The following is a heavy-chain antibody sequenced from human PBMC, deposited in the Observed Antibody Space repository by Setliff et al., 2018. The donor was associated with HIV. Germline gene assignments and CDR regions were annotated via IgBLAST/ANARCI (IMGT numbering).Heavy chain of an antibody. CDR1: GGTFSSYA. CDR3: AREVGSGSDYKFYYYYYMDV. CDR2: IIPIFGTA. Sequence: SVKVSCKASGGTFSSYAISWVRQAPGQGLEWMGGIIPIFGTANYAQKFQGRVTITADESTSTAYMELSSLRSEDTAVYYCAREVGSGSDYKFYYYYYMDVWGKGTTVTVSS. V-gene: IGHV1-69*13. J-gene: IGHJ6*03. D-gene: IGHD4-17*01.